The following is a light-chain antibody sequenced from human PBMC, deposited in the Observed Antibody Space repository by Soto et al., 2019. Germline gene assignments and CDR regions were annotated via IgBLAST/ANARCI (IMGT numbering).Light chain of an antibody. V-gene: IGKV1-5*01. CDR3: QQYNSYSWT. CDR2: DAF. J-gene: IGKJ1*01. Sequence: DMEMTQAPSTLSASGGDTVTITCRASQSISYWLAWYQQKPGKAPNLLLYDAFNLESGVPSRFSGSGFGTEFTLTISSLQPDDFATYYCQQYNSYSWTFGQGAKV. CDR1: QSISYW.